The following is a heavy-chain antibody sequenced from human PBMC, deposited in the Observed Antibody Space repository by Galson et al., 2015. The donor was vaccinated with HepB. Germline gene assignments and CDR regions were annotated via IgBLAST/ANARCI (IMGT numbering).Heavy chain of an antibody. J-gene: IGHJ4*02. CDR3: AKAGGIVVAAKFDY. D-gene: IGHD6-13*01. V-gene: IGHV3-30-3*01. Sequence: SLRLSCAASGFTFSSYAMHWVRQAPGKGLEWVAVISYDGSNKYCADSVKGRFTISRDNSKNTLYLQMNSLRAEDTAVYYCAKAGGIVVAAKFDYWGQGTLVTVSS. CDR1: GFTFSSYA. CDR2: ISYDGSNK.